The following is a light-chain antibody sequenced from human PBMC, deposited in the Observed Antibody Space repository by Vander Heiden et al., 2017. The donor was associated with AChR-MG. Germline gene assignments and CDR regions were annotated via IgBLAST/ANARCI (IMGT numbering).Light chain of an antibody. J-gene: IGLJ2*01. CDR3: QAWDSNFVI. Sequence: SYELTQPPSVSVSPGQTASITCSGDKLGDKYACWYQQKPGQSPVPVIYQDRKRPSGIPERFSGSNSGNTATLTISGTQAMDEADYYCQAWDSNFVIFGGGTKLTVL. V-gene: IGLV3-1*01. CDR1: KLGDKY. CDR2: QDR.